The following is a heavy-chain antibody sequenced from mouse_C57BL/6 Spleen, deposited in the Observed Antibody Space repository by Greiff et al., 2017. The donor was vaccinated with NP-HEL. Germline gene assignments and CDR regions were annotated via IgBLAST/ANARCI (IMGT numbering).Heavy chain of an antibody. CDR3: ARYGNPYAMDY. CDR1: GYAFTNYL. D-gene: IGHD2-1*01. J-gene: IGHJ4*01. Sequence: VQLKQSGAELVRPGTSVKVSCKASGYAFTNYLIEWVKQRPGQGLEWIGVINPGSGGTNYNEKFKGKATLTADKSSSTAYMQLSSLTSEDSAVYCCARYGNPYAMDYWGQGTSVTVSS. CDR2: INPGSGGT. V-gene: IGHV1-54*01.